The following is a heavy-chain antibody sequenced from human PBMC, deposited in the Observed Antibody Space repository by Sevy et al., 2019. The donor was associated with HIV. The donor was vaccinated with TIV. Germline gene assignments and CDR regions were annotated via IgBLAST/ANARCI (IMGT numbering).Heavy chain of an antibody. CDR1: GFTFSNYA. CDR2: IWSDGAYQ. V-gene: IGHV3-33*01. Sequence: GGSLRLSCAATGFTFSNYAMHWVRQPPGKGMEWVAIIWSDGAYQYHGDSVKGRITISRDNSKNTLYLQMNNVRVEDTAVYYCARGGYYYDNAAYYALDSWGQGTLVTVSS. CDR3: ARGGYYYDNAAYYALDS. D-gene: IGHD3-22*01. J-gene: IGHJ4*02.